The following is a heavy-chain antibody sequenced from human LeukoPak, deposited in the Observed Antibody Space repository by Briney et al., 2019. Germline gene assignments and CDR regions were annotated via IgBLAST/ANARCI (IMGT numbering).Heavy chain of an antibody. V-gene: IGHV3-9*01. CDR1: GFTFDDYA. CDR3: AKDIGRGYSSGPGN. Sequence: GRSLRLSCAASGFTFDDYAMHWVRQAPGKGLEWVSGISWNSGSIGYADSVKGRFIISIDNAKNSLYLQMNSLRAEDTALYYCAKDIGRGYSSGPGNWGQGTLVTVSS. J-gene: IGHJ4*02. D-gene: IGHD6-19*01. CDR2: ISWNSGSI.